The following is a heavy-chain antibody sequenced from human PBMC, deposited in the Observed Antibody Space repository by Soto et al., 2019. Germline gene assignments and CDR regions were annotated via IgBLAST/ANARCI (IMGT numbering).Heavy chain of an antibody. J-gene: IGHJ6*02. CDR2: ISGTGGGT. CDR3: AKRAFYGSGIPNYYGMDV. CDR1: GFTFSNYA. V-gene: IGHV3-23*01. D-gene: IGHD3-10*01. Sequence: EVHLLESGGGLVQPGGSLRLSCAASGFTFSNYAMTWVRQAPGKGLELVSVISGTGGGTNNADSAKGRFTTSRDNSKNTLYLQMTSLRAEGTAVYYYAKRAFYGSGIPNYYGMDVWGQGTAVTVSS.